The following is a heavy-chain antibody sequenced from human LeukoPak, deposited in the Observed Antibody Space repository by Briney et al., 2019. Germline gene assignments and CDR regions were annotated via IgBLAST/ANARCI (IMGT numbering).Heavy chain of an antibody. CDR2: INPNSGDT. J-gene: IGHJ5*02. Sequence: ASVNVSFKASGYTFTGYYIHGVRQAPGQGLEWMGWINPNSGDTNYAQKFQGRVTMTRDTSISTVYMELSRLRFGDTAVYYCARGAVFGGNGFDPWGQGTLVTVSS. V-gene: IGHV1-2*02. D-gene: IGHD3-3*01. CDR1: GYTFTGYY. CDR3: ARGAVFGGNGFDP.